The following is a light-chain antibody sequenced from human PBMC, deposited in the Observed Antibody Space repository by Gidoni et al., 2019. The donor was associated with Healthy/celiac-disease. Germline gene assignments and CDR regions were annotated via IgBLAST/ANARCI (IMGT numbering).Light chain of an antibody. J-gene: IGKJ2*01. CDR1: QSISSY. CDR3: QQSYSTPGYT. Sequence: DIQMTQSPSSLSASVGDRVTITCRASQSISSYLNWYQQKPVKAPKLLIYAASSLQSGVPSRFSGSGSGTDFTLTISSLQPEDFATYYCQQSYSTPGYTFGQGTKLEIK. CDR2: AAS. V-gene: IGKV1-39*01.